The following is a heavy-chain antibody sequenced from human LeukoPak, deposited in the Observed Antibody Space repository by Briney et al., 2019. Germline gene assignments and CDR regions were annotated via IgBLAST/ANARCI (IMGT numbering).Heavy chain of an antibody. CDR1: GFTFSSYA. CDR2: ISGSGGST. CDR3: AKLTTGPYYYDSSGYYYEHDAFDI. J-gene: IGHJ3*02. D-gene: IGHD3-22*01. Sequence: GGSLRLSCAASGFTFSSYAMSWVHQAPGKGLEWVSAISGSGGSTYYADSVKGRFTVSRDNSKNTLYLQMNSLRAEDTAVYYCAKLTTGPYYYDSSGYYYEHDAFDIWGQGTMATVSS. V-gene: IGHV3-23*01.